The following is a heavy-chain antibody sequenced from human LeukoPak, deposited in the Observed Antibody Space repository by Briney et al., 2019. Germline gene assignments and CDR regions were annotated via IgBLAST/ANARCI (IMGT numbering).Heavy chain of an antibody. CDR3: AGVYDSSGYYYYYGMDV. V-gene: IGHV3-23*01. Sequence: GGSLRLSCAASGFTFSSYAMSWFRQAPGKGLKWVSAISGSGGSTYYADSVKGRFTISRDNSKNTLYLHMDSLRAEDTAVYYCAGVYDSSGYYYYYGMDVWGQGTTVTVSS. J-gene: IGHJ6*02. D-gene: IGHD3-22*01. CDR1: GFTFSSYA. CDR2: ISGSGGST.